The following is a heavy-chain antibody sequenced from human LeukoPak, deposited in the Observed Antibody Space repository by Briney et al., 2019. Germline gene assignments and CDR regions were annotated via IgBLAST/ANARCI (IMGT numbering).Heavy chain of an antibody. D-gene: IGHD3-10*01. J-gene: IGHJ5*02. CDR2: ISSSGSTI. CDR3: ERDLVVRGRWSWFDP. Sequence: GGSLRLSCAASGFTLSSYEMNWFRQAPGKGLEWGSYISSSGSTIYYADSVKGRFTISRDNAKNSLYLQMNSLRVEDMAVYYCERDLVVRGRWSWFDPRGQGTLVTVSS. CDR1: GFTLSSYE. V-gene: IGHV3-48*03.